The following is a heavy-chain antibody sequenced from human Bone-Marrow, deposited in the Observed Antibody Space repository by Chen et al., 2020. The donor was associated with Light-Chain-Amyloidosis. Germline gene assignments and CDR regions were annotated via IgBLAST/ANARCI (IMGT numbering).Heavy chain of an antibody. D-gene: IGHD3-22*01. CDR1: GYTFTGYY. J-gene: IGHJ3*02. CDR2: INPNIGGT. Sequence: QVQLVQSGAEVKKPGASVKVSCKASGYTFTGYYMHWVRQAPGQGLEWMGWINPNIGGTNYAQKFQGRVTMTRDTSISTAYMELSRLRSDDTAVYYCARSTNYYDSSGYYPDDAFDIWGQGTMVTVSS. CDR3: ARSTNYYDSSGYYPDDAFDI. V-gene: IGHV1-2*02.